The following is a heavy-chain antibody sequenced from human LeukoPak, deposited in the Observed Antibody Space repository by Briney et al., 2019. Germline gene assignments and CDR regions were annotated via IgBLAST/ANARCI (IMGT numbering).Heavy chain of an antibody. CDR3: ARVAVGTYYFDY. J-gene: IGHJ4*02. D-gene: IGHD2-15*01. CDR1: GGSFSGYY. Sequence: SETLSLTCAVYGGSFSGYYWSWIRQPPGKGLEWIGEINHSGSTNYNPSLKSRVTISVDTSKNQFSLKLSSVTAADTAVYYCARVAVGTYYFDYWGQGTLVTVSS. V-gene: IGHV4-34*01. CDR2: INHSGST.